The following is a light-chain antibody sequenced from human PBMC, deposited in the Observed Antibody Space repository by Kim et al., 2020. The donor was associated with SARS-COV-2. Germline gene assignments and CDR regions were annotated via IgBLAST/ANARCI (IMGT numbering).Light chain of an antibody. V-gene: IGLV3-1*01. CDR3: QAWDSSTAV. CDR2: QDS. Sequence: SYELTQPPSVYVSPGQTASITCSGDKLGDKYACWYQQKPGQSPVLVIYQDSKWPSGIPERFSGSNSGNTATLTISGTQAMDEADYYCQAWDSSTAVFGGGTQLTVL. J-gene: IGLJ3*02. CDR1: KLGDKY.